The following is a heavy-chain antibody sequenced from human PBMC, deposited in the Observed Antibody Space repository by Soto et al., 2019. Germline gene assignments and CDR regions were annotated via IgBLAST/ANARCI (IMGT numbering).Heavy chain of an antibody. J-gene: IGHJ4*02. CDR1: SGSISSSNW. CDR3: ARGARRTTIFGVPHFDY. Sequence: SETLSLTCAVSSGSISSSNWWSWVRQPPGKGLEWIGEIYHSGSTNYNPSLKSRVTISVDKSKNQFSLKLSSVTAADTAVYYCARGARRTTIFGVPHFDYWGQGTLVTVSS. CDR2: IYHSGST. D-gene: IGHD3-3*01. V-gene: IGHV4-4*02.